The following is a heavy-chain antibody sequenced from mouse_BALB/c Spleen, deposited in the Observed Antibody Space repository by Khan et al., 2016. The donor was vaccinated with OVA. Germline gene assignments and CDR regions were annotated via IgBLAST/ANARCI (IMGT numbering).Heavy chain of an antibody. J-gene: IGHJ3*01. CDR2: IYPGNVNT. CDR3: AREGYVGNYRDWFAY. D-gene: IGHD2-1*01. Sequence: VQLQQSGPELVKPRTSVRISCKASGYTFTNYYIYWVKQRPGQGLEWIGWIYPGNVNTKYNDNFKGKATLTADISSSTAYMHPSSLTSEDSAVYFGAREGYVGNYRDWFAYWGQGTLVTVST. V-gene: IGHV1S56*01. CDR1: GYTFTNYY.